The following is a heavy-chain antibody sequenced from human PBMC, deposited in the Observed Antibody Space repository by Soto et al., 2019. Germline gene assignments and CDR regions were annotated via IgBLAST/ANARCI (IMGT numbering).Heavy chain of an antibody. J-gene: IGHJ6*02. CDR3: ARDLFNSGYDNYYYGMDV. V-gene: IGHV3-33*01. CDR2: IWYDGSNK. CDR1: GFTFSSYG. Sequence: GGSLRLSCAASGFTFSSYGMHWVRQAPGKGLEWVAVIWYDGSNKYYADSVKGRFTISRDNSKNTLYLQMNSLRAEDTAVYYCARDLFNSGYDNYYYGMDVWGQGTTVTVSS. D-gene: IGHD5-12*01.